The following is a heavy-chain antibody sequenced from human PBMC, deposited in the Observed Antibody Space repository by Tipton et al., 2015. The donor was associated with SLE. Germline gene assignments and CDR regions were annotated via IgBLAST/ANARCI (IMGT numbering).Heavy chain of an antibody. D-gene: IGHD6-13*01. CDR1: GGSISSGGYY. V-gene: IGHV4-31*11. CDR3: ARDQNWWLQQLVRQGDDAFDI. J-gene: IGHJ3*02. Sequence: GLVKPSETLSLICAVSGGSISSGGYYWSWIRQHPGKGLEWIGYIYYSGSTYYNPSLKSRVTISVDTSKNQFSLKLSSVTAADTAVYYCARDQNWWLQQLVRQGDDAFDIWGQGTMVTVSS. CDR2: IYYSGST.